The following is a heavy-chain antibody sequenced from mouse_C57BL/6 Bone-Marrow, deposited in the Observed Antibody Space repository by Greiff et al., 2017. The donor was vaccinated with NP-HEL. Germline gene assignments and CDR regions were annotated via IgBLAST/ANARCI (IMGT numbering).Heavy chain of an antibody. CDR3: AIPTPRYYYGSRRDAMDY. Sequence: QVQLQQPGAELVKPGASVKVSCKASGYTFTSYWMHWVKQRPGQGLEWIGRIHPSDSDTNYNQKFKCKATLTVDKSSSTAYMQLSSLTSEDSAVYYCAIPTPRYYYGSRRDAMDYWGQGTSVTVSS. CDR1: GYTFTSYW. CDR2: IHPSDSDT. J-gene: IGHJ4*01. V-gene: IGHV1-74*01. D-gene: IGHD1-1*01.